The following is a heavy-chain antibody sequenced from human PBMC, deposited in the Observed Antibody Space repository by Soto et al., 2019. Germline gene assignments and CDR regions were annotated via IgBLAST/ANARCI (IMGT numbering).Heavy chain of an antibody. CDR1: GGSISSGAYY. CDR2: IYFSGST. CDR3: VRDGRSGCGQDS. J-gene: IGHJ4*02. V-gene: IGHV4-30-4*01. D-gene: IGHD2-21*01. Sequence: QVQLQESGPGLVKPSQTLSLTCSVSGGSISSGAYYWSWIRKPPGKGLQWIGYIYFSGSTYFNPSLKSLVTLSIDTSKNQFSLKLTSVTAADTAVYYGVRDGRSGCGQDSWGQGTLVTVSS.